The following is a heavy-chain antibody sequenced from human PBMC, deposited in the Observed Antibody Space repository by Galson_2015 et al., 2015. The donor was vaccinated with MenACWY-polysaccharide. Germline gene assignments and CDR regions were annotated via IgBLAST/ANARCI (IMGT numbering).Heavy chain of an antibody. D-gene: IGHD2-15*01. CDR3: AKERPLRGLRNYYYGMDV. CDR2: ISYDGDNK. Sequence: SLRLSCAVSGLIFSDYGFHWVRQAPGKGLEWVAVISYDGDNKYYVDSVKARFTVSRDDFNNTVYLQMNSLRPEDTAVYYCAKERPLRGLRNYYYGMDVWGQGTTVTVSS. V-gene: IGHV3-30*18. CDR1: GLIFSDYG. J-gene: IGHJ6*02.